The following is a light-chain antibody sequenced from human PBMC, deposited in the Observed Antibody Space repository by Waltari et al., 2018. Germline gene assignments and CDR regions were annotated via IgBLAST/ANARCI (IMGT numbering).Light chain of an antibody. CDR3: NSRDSSGNHVI. J-gene: IGLJ2*01. V-gene: IGLV3-19*01. CDR2: GKN. CDR1: TLRAYY. Sequence: SSELTQDPTVSVALGQTVRITCQGDTLRAYYAIWYQLKPGQAPVLLIYGKNNRPSGIPDRFSGSTSGNTSSLTITGAQAEDEADFYCNSRDSSGNHVIFGGGTKLTVL.